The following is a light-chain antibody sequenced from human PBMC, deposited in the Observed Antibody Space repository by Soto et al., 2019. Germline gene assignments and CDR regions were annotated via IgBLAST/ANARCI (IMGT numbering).Light chain of an antibody. CDR2: TDN. Sequence: SLRRPPASASGTPGQRDCISCSGGISNIGINTVNWYQQLPGTAAKVLIYTDNERPSGVPDRFYGSKSGTSASLAINGLQSGDEADYYCGAWDERLNGYVFGTGTKVT. J-gene: IGLJ1*01. V-gene: IGLV1-44*01. CDR1: ISNIGINT. CDR3: GAWDERLNGYV.